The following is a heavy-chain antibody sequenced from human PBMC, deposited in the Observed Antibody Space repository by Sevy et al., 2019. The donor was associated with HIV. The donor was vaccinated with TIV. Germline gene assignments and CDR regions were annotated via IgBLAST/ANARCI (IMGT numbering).Heavy chain of an antibody. V-gene: IGHV3-23*01. D-gene: IGHD3-22*01. CDR3: AKLTATRSGYCDY. CDR2: ISGSGTTT. Sequence: GSLRLSCAASGFTFWNYGMNWVRQAPGKGVEWVSGISGSGTTTHYADSVKGRFTTSRDNSKNTVYLQMNSLRAEDTAVYYCAKLTATRSGYCDYWGQGTLVTVSS. CDR1: GFTFWNYG. J-gene: IGHJ4*02.